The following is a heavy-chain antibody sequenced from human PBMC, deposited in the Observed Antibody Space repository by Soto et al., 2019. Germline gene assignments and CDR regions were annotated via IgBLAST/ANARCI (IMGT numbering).Heavy chain of an antibody. Sequence: GESLKISCQGSGYRFTSYWIAWVRQMPGKGLEWVGIIYPADSDIKYSPSFQGQVTISADRANSTAYLQWGSLRASDTAMYFCARNFDSSGYYPDFWGQGAKVTVSS. J-gene: IGHJ4*02. V-gene: IGHV5-51*01. CDR3: ARNFDSSGYYPDF. CDR2: IYPADSDI. CDR1: GYRFTSYW. D-gene: IGHD3-22*01.